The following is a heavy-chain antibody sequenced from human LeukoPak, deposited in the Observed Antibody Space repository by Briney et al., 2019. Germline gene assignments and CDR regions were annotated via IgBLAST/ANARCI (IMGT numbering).Heavy chain of an antibody. CDR2: IYSVETT. J-gene: IGHJ2*01. V-gene: IGHV3-53*01. Sequence: GGSLRPSCAASGFTVRSNYISWVRQAPGKGLEWVSVIYSVETTFYADSVKGRFTISRDVFKNTVYLQMNSLRAEDTAVYYCARDRAPPENWYFDLWGRGTLVTVSS. CDR3: ARDRAPPENWYFDL. CDR1: GFTVRSNY.